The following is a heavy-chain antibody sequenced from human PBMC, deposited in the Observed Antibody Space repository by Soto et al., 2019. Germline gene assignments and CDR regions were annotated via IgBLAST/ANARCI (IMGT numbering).Heavy chain of an antibody. CDR1: GGSISSYY. Sequence: SETLSLTCTVSGGSISSYYWSWIRQPPGKGLEWIGYIYYSGSTNYNPSLKSRVTISVDTSKNQFSLKLSSVTAADTAVYYCARVGLELGKYYYYYMDVWGKGTTVTVSS. J-gene: IGHJ6*03. D-gene: IGHD1-7*01. V-gene: IGHV4-59*01. CDR3: ARVGLELGKYYYYYMDV. CDR2: IYYSGST.